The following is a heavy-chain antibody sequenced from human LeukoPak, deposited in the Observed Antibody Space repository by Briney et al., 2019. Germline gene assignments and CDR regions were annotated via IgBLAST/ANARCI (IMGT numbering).Heavy chain of an antibody. CDR3: ARQKRYYYDSSGKADWYFDL. Sequence: SETLSLTCTVSGGSISSGSYYWSWIRQPAGKGLEWIGRIYTSGSTNYNPSLKSRVTISVDTSKNQFSLKLSSVTAADTAVYYCARQKRYYYDSSGKADWYFDLWGRGTLVTVSS. J-gene: IGHJ2*01. CDR1: GGSISSGSYY. V-gene: IGHV4-61*02. D-gene: IGHD3-22*01. CDR2: IYTSGST.